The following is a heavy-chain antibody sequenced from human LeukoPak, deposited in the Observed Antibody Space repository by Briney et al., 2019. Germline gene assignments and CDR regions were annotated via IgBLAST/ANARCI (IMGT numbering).Heavy chain of an antibody. CDR1: GFTFSNYA. J-gene: IGHJ4*02. Sequence: QPGGSLRLSCAASGFTFSNYAMSWVRQAPGKGLEWVSAISGAGFTTYYADSVKGRFTISRDNSKNTLYLQMHSLRAEDTATYYCAKDQRYFDSGQGILVTVSS. D-gene: IGHD3-9*01. V-gene: IGHV3-23*01. CDR3: AKDQRYFD. CDR2: ISGAGFTT.